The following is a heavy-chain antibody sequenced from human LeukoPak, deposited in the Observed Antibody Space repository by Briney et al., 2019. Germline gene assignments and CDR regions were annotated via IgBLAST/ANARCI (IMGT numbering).Heavy chain of an antibody. CDR2: INHSGST. D-gene: IGHD3-10*01. Sequence: SETLSLTCAVYGGSFSGYYWSWIRQPPGKGLEWIGEINHSGSTNYNPSLKSRVTISVDTSKNQFSLKLSSVTAADTAVYYCARGLGYYYGSGSYSPPGYYYYGMDVWGQGTTVTVSS. V-gene: IGHV4-34*01. J-gene: IGHJ6*02. CDR3: ARGLGYYYGSGSYSPPGYYYYGMDV. CDR1: GGSFSGYY.